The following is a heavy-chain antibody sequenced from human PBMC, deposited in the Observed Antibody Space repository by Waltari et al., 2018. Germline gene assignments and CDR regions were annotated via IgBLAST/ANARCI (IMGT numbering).Heavy chain of an antibody. V-gene: IGHV4-34*01. Sequence: QVELQQWGAGLLKPSETLSLTCAVYGGSFSGYYWSWIRQPPGKGLEWIGEINHRGTTNYNPSLKSRVIISVDTSKNQFALKVSSVTAADMAVYFCVATYYYYDMDVWGQGTTVTVSS. CDR1: GGSFSGYY. J-gene: IGHJ6*02. CDR3: VATYYYYDMDV. CDR2: INHRGTT.